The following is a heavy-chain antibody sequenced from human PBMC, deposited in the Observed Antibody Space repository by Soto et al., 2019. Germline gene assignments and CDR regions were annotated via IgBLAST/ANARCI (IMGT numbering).Heavy chain of an antibody. J-gene: IGHJ6*02. CDR3: ARGSIVAAEYGMDV. CDR2: IWHDGSKT. V-gene: IGHV3-33*01. D-gene: IGHD6-13*01. CDR1: GFSFSTYG. Sequence: QVRLVESGGGVVQPGRSLRLSCAASGFSFSTYGMHWVRQAPGKGLEWVAVIWHDGSKTYYADSVKGRLIISRDNSKNTLYVQINSRRAEDRGVYFCARGSIVAAEYGMDVWGQGTTVTVS.